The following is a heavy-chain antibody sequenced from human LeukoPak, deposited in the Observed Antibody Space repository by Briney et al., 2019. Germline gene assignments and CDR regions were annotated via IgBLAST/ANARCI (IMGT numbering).Heavy chain of an antibody. CDR3: ARLWFGELLSGEETTYYYYYMDV. CDR1: GGTFSNNP. D-gene: IGHD3-10*01. J-gene: IGHJ6*03. V-gene: IGHV1-69*06. Sequence: GASVKVSCKASGGTFSNNPISWVRQAPGQGLEWMGEIIPIFGTATYAQKFQGRVTITADTSTSTVYMELRSLESDDTAVYYCARLWFGELLSGEETTYYYYYMDVWGKGTTVTISS. CDR2: IIPIFGTA.